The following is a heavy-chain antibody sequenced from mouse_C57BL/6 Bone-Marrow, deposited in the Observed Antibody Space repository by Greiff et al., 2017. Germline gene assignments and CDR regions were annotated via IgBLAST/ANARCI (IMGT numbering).Heavy chain of an antibody. J-gene: IGHJ4*01. V-gene: IGHV1-19*01. CDR1: GYTFTDYY. CDR3: AREFLYAMDY. CDR2: INPYNGGT. Sequence: EVQLVESGPVLVKPGASVKMSCKASGYTFTDYYMNWVKQSHGKSLEWIGVINPYNGGTSYNQKFKGKATLTVDKSSSTAYMELNSLTSEDSAVYYCAREFLYAMDYWGQGTSVTVSS.